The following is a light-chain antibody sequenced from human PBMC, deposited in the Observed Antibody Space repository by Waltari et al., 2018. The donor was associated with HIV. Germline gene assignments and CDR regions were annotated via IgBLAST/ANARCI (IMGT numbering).Light chain of an antibody. Sequence: QSVLPQPPSVSAAPGQKVTISCSGSSPNIGNNYVTWYQQLPGTAPNLLIYEGNERPSGIPDRISGSKSGTSDTLALTGLQSGDDADYCCGTCESSLSAWVFCGGTKLTVL. V-gene: IGLV1-51*01. CDR1: SPNIGNNY. CDR3: GTCESSLSAWV. CDR2: EGN. J-gene: IGLJ3*02.